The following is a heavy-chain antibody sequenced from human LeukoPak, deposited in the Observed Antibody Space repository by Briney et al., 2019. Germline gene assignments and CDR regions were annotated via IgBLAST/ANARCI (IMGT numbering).Heavy chain of an antibody. J-gene: IGHJ4*02. V-gene: IGHV1-3*01. Sequence: ASVKVSCKASGYTFTSYAMHWVRQAPGQRLEWMGWINAGNGNTKYSQKLQGRVTITRDTSASTAYMELSSLRSEDTAVYYCARDRCSSTSCLWYFDYWGQGTRVTVPS. CDR2: INAGNGNT. CDR3: ARDRCSSTSCLWYFDY. CDR1: GYTFTSYA. D-gene: IGHD2-2*01.